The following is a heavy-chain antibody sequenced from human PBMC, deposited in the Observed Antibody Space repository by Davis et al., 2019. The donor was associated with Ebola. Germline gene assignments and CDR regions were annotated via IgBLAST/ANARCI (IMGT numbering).Heavy chain of an antibody. CDR3: ARDSVLLWFRESPPDY. CDR1: GYTFTSYG. V-gene: IGHV1-18*01. D-gene: IGHD3-10*01. Sequence: ASVKVSCKASGYTFTSYGISWVRQAPGQGLEWMGRIIPILGIANYAQKLQGRVTMTTDTSTSTAYMELRSLRSDDTAVYYCARDSVLLWFRESPPDYWGQGTLVTVSS. CDR2: IIPILGIA. J-gene: IGHJ4*02.